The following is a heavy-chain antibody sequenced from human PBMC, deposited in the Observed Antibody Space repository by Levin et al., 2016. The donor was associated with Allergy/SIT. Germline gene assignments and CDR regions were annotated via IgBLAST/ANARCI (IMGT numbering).Heavy chain of an antibody. V-gene: IGHV4-34*01. CDR2: INHSGST. CDR3: ASAGWGRGGNFMYYMDV. D-gene: IGHD3-16*01. CDR1: GGSFSGYY. J-gene: IGHJ6*03. Sequence: SETLSLTCAVYGGSFSGYYWSWIRQPPGKGLEWIGEINHSGSTNYNPSLKSRVTISVDTSKNQFSLKLSSVTAADTAVYYCASAGWGRGGNFMYYMDVWGKGTTVTVSS.